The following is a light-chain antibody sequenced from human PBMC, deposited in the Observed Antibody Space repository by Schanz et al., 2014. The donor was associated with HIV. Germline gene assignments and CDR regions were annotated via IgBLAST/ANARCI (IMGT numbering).Light chain of an antibody. CDR3: QQYATTPLT. Sequence: EIVLTQSPGTLSLSPGERATLSYRASQSVSSSYLAWYQQKPGQAPRLLIYGATSRATGIPGRFSGSGSGTDFTLTINSLDPEDSAVYYCQQYATTPLTFGQGTRLEIK. J-gene: IGKJ5*01. CDR1: QSVSSSY. V-gene: IGKV3-20*01. CDR2: GAT.